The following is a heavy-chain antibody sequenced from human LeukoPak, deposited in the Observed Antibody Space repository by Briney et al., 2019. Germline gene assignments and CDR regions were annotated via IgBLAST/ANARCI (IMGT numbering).Heavy chain of an antibody. V-gene: IGHV4-39*07. CDR1: GGSVSSSSYY. CDR2: IYYSGST. J-gene: IGHJ3*02. CDR3: ARREYYHDSSGRDAYDI. Sequence: PSETLSLTCTVSGGSVSSSSYYWGWIRQPPGKGLEWIGSIYYSGSTYYNPSLKSRVTISVNTSKNQFSLKLTSVTAADTAVYYCARREYYHDSSGRDAYDIWGQGTLVTVSS. D-gene: IGHD3-22*01.